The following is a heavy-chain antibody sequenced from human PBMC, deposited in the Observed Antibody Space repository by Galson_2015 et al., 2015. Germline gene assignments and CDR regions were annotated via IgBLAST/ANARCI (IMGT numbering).Heavy chain of an antibody. Sequence: SLRLSCAASGFTFRNYAMTWVRQAPRKGLEWVSVIGGTSGNTFDADSVRGRFTISRDNSKNTLYLQMNSLRAEDTAVYYCAKEYCSVGNCPRNTFGMDVWGQGTTVIVSS. J-gene: IGHJ6*02. D-gene: IGHD2-15*01. CDR2: IGGTSGNT. CDR1: GFTFRNYA. CDR3: AKEYCSVGNCPRNTFGMDV. V-gene: IGHV3-23*01.